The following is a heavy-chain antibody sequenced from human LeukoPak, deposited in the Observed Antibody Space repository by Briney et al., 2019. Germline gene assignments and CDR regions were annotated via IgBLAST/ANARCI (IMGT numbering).Heavy chain of an antibody. Sequence: GGSLRLSCAASGFTFSSYSMNWVRQAPGKGLEWVSSISSSSSYIYYADSVKGRFTISRDNAKNSLYLQMNSLRAEDTAVYYCARDGGYGSGSYYTEYYFDYWGQGTLVTVSS. V-gene: IGHV3-21*01. D-gene: IGHD3-10*01. CDR3: ARDGGYGSGSYYTEYYFDY. CDR1: GFTFSSYS. CDR2: ISSSSSYI. J-gene: IGHJ4*02.